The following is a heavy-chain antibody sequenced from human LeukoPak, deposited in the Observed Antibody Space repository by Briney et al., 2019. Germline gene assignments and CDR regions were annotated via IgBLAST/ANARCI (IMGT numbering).Heavy chain of an antibody. V-gene: IGHV3-20*04. Sequence: GGSLRLSCAASGFTFDDYGMSWVRQAPGKGLEWVSGINWNGGSTGYIDSVKGRFTISRDNAKNSLYLQMNSLRAEDTALYYCARDAAAVAGGVHYYYYMDVWGKGTTVTVSS. J-gene: IGHJ6*03. CDR3: ARDAAAVAGGVHYYYYMDV. D-gene: IGHD6-19*01. CDR2: INWNGGST. CDR1: GFTFDDYG.